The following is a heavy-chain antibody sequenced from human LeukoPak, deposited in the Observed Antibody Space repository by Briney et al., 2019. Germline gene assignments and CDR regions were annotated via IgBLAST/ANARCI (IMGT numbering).Heavy chain of an antibody. CDR2: IYYSGST. CDR1: GGSISSSSYY. CDR3: ARQLKTASGMGNY. D-gene: IGHD7-27*01. Sequence: SETLSLTCTVSGGSISSSSYYWGWIRQPPGKGLEWIGSIYYSGSTYYNPSLKSRVTISVDTSKNQFSLKLSSVTAADTAVYYCARQLKTASGMGNYWGQGTLVTVSS. V-gene: IGHV4-39*01. J-gene: IGHJ4*02.